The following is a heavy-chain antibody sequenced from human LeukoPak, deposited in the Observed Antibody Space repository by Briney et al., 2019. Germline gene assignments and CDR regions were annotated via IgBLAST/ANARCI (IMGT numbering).Heavy chain of an antibody. Sequence: PGGSLRLSCAASGFTVSSSYLSWVRQAPGKGLEWVSIIHIDGRTYFADSVKGRFTISRDHSKNTVFLQLNSLRGEDTAVYYCAKNSFQAFDMWGQGTMVTVSS. J-gene: IGHJ3*02. CDR3: AKNSFQAFDM. V-gene: IGHV3-66*01. CDR1: GFTVSSSY. D-gene: IGHD2-21*01. CDR2: IHIDGRT.